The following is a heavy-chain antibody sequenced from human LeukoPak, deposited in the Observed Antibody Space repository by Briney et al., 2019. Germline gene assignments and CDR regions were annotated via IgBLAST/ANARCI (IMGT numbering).Heavy chain of an antibody. CDR1: GFTFSTSA. J-gene: IGHJ4*02. CDR3: AKDLKIGSGRRNDH. V-gene: IGHV3-23*01. D-gene: IGHD6-19*01. CDR2: ISGSGRST. Sequence: PGRCRRPSLAAFGFTFSTSATRWVRPAPGKGREWGSAISGSGRSTYSADSVKGRFTISRDSSTNTLYLQMRSLRAQDTTAEYCAKDLKIGSGRRNDHWGQGTLVTVSS.